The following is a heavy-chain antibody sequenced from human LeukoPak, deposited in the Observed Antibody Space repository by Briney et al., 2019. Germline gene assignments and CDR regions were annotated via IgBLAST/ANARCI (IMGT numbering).Heavy chain of an antibody. CDR3: GRQRFGLGTYFFYF. Sequence: PGGSLRLSCVVSGFTFRDYSMIWVRQAPGKGLQWVANMKKDGSETKYGDFVKGRFTISRDNAKNSLFLQMNSLRVEDTAVYYCGRQRFGLGTYFFYFRGQGT. D-gene: IGHD3-10*01. V-gene: IGHV3-7*01. CDR2: MKKDGSET. J-gene: IGHJ4*01. CDR1: GFTFRDYS.